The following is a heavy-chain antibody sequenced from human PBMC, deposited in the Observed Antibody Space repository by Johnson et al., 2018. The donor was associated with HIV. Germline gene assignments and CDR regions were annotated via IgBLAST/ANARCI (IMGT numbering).Heavy chain of an antibody. D-gene: IGHD2-21*01. CDR1: GFTFSNAW. J-gene: IGHJ3*02. V-gene: IGHV3-15*01. Sequence: VQLVESGGGVVQPGGSLRLSCAASGFTFSNAWMSWVRQAPGKGLEWVGRIKSKTDGGTKDYAAPVKGRFTISRDDSKNSLYLQMNSLKTEDTAVYYCALSYSLDAFDIWGQGTMVTVSS. CDR2: IKSKTDGGTK. CDR3: ALSYSLDAFDI.